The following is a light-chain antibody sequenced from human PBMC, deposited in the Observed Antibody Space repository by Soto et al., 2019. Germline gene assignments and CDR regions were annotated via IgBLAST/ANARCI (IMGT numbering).Light chain of an antibody. V-gene: IGKV3-20*01. J-gene: IGKJ1*01. CDR2: GAS. Sequence: EIVLTQSPDTLSLSPGERATLSCRASQSVTDNYLAWYQQKPGRAPRLLIYGASAGATGIPDRFSGSGSGTDFTLTIRRLEPEDFAVYYCQQYATSPRTCGHGTRVEIK. CDR1: QSVTDNY. CDR3: QQYATSPRT.